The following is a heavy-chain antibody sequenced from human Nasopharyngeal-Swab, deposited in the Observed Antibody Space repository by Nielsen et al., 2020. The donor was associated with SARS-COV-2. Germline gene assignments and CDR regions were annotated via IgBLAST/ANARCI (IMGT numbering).Heavy chain of an antibody. CDR2: ISSSSSYI. D-gene: IGHD1-1*01. CDR1: GFTFSSYW. CDR3: ARASRGTSTRTFDY. Sequence: GESLKISCAASGFTFSSYWMNWVRQAPGKGLEWVSSISSSSSYIYYADSVKGRFTISRDNAKNSLYLQMNSLRAEDTAVYYCARASRGTSTRTFDYWGQGTLVTVSS. J-gene: IGHJ4*02. V-gene: IGHV3-21*01.